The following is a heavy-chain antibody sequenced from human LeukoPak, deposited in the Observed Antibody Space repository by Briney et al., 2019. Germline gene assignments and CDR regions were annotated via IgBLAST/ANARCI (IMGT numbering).Heavy chain of an antibody. J-gene: IGHJ4*02. CDR1: GFTFSSYA. CDR3: AKPSTIRLGELSSDY. Sequence: GGSLRLSCAASGFTFSSYAMSWVRQAPGKGLEWVSAISGSGGSTYYADSVKGRFTISRDNSKSTLYLQMNSLRAEDTAVYYCAKPSTIRLGELSSDYWGQGTLVTVSS. D-gene: IGHD3-16*02. V-gene: IGHV3-23*01. CDR2: ISGSGGST.